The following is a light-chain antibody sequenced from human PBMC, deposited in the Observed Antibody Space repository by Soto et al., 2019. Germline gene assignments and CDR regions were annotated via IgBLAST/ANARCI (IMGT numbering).Light chain of an antibody. Sequence: EVLMTQSQGTLSVSPGERVTVSCRASQSIGSNLAWYQQKPGQAPRLLIYGASTRVIGVPDRFSGGRSGTEFTLTISSLQSEDIAVYYCQQYNNWPPSIIFGQGTRLEIK. J-gene: IGKJ5*01. V-gene: IGKV3-15*01. CDR3: QQYNNWPPSII. CDR2: GAS. CDR1: QSIGSN.